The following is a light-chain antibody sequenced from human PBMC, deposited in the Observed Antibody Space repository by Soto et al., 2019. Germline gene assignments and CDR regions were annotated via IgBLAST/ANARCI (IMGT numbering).Light chain of an antibody. CDR3: QQSYSTPRIT. V-gene: IGKV1-39*01. CDR2: AAS. CDR1: QGIRND. J-gene: IGKJ5*01. Sequence: DIQLTQSPSSLSASVGDRVTGTCRASQGIRNDLGWYQQKPGKAPKLLIYAASSLQSGVPSRFSGSGSGTDFTLTISSLQPEDFATYYCQQSYSTPRITFGQGTRLEIK.